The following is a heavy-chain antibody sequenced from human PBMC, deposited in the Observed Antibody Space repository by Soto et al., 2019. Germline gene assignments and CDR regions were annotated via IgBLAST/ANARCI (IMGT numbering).Heavy chain of an antibody. D-gene: IGHD2-2*01. CDR3: TRHDWSVTSCVKQYWYCGIDV. V-gene: IGHV5-10-1*01. CDR2: IDPSDSYT. Sequence: GESLKISCKGSGYSFTSYWISWVRQMPGKGLEWMGRIDPSDSYTNYSPSFQGHVTISADKSISTAYLQWSSLKASDTAMYYCTRHDWSVTSCVKQYWYCGIDVWGQGTMVTVSS. CDR1: GYSFTSYW. J-gene: IGHJ6*02.